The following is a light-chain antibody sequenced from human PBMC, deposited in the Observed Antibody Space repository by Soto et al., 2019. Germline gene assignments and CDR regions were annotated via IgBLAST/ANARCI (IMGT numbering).Light chain of an antibody. CDR3: CAYAGSRTWV. V-gene: IGLV2-23*02. Sequence: HSALTQPASVSGSPGQSITISCTGTSSDVGSYNFVSWYQQHPGKAPQLMIFEVGKRPSGFSDRFSGSKSGNTATRTISGLHAEDEAAYYCCAYAGSRTWVFGGGTKLTGL. CDR1: SSDVGSYNF. J-gene: IGLJ3*02. CDR2: EVG.